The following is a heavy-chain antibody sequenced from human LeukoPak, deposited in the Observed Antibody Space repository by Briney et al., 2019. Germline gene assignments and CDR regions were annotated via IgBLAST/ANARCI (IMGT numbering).Heavy chain of an antibody. J-gene: IGHJ4*02. Sequence: SETLSLTCIVSGGSISSSGYYWGWIRQPPGKGLEWIGSMYHSENTYYNPSLKSRVIISVDTSKNQFSLKLSSVTAADTAVYYCARHAMVAAPIDYWGQGTLVTVSS. D-gene: IGHD2-15*01. CDR1: GGSISSSGYY. CDR3: ARHAMVAAPIDY. V-gene: IGHV4-39*01. CDR2: MYHSENT.